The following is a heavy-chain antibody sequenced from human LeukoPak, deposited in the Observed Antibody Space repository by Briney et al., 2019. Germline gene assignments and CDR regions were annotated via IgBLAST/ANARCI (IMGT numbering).Heavy chain of an antibody. CDR3: ARVVRRGQANWFDP. D-gene: IGHD3-10*01. V-gene: IGHV6-1*01. J-gene: IGHJ5*02. Sequence: SQTLSLTCAISGDSVSSNSAAWNWIRQSPSRGLEWLGRTYYRSKWYNDYAVSVKSRITIKPDTSKNQFSLKLSSVTAADTAVYYCARVVRRGQANWFDPWGQGTLVTVSS. CDR2: TYYRSKWYN. CDR1: GDSVSSNSAA.